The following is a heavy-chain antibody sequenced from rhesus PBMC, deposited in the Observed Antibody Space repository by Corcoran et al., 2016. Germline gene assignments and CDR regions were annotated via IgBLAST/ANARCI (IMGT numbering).Heavy chain of an antibody. CDR3: ARGSSGSWNVLDY. Sequence: QVQLQESGPGVVKPSETLSLTCAVSGYSISSGYDWSWIRQPPGKGLEWLGYIYGSGGSTNYNPSLKTRVPMSKDPSKNQFSLKLSSVTAADTAVYYCARGSSGSWNVLDYWGQGVLVTVSS. V-gene: IGHV4-76*01. CDR2: IYGSGGST. J-gene: IGHJ4*01. D-gene: IGHD6-25*01. CDR1: GYSISSGYD.